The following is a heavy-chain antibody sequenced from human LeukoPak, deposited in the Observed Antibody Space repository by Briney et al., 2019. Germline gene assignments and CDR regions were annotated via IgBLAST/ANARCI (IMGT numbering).Heavy chain of an antibody. J-gene: IGHJ4*02. V-gene: IGHV4-61*02. CDR2: IYTSGST. CDR1: GGSISSGSYY. CDR3: AREGPWFGELYRDY. D-gene: IGHD3-10*01. Sequence: SETLSLTCTVSGGSISSGSYYWSWIRQPAGKGLEWIGRIYTSGSTNYNPSLKSRVTISVDTSKNQFSLKLSSVTAADTAVYYCAREGPWFGELYRDYWGQGTLVTVSS.